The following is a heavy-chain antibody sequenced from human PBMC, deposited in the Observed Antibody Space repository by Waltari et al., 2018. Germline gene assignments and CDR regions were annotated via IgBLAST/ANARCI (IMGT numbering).Heavy chain of an antibody. D-gene: IGHD2-2*01. J-gene: IGHJ5*02. CDR1: GGSFSGYY. V-gene: IGHV4-34*01. CDR3: ARRILIVVVPAARGAGDP. CDR2: INHSGST. Sequence: QVQLQQWGAGLLKPSETLSLTCAVYGGSFSGYYWSWIRQPPGRGLEWIGEINHSGSTNYNPSLKSRGTISVDTSKNQFSLKRSSVTAADTAVYYCARRILIVVVPAARGAGDPWGQGTLVTVSS.